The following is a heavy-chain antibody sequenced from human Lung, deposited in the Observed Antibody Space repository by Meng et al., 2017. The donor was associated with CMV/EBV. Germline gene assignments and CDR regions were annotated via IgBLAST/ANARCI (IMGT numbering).Heavy chain of an antibody. D-gene: IGHD2-2*02. CDR2: IIPIFGTA. CDR3: ASKAGVVPAAIPVYYYYGMAV. V-gene: IGHV1-69*05. Sequence: KISCKSSGGTFSSYAISWVRQAPGQGLEWMGGIIPIFGTANYAQKFQGRVTITTDESTSTAYMELSSLRSEDTAVYYCASKAGVVPAAIPVYYYYGMAVWGQGTTVTVSS. J-gene: IGHJ6*02. CDR1: GGTFSSYA.